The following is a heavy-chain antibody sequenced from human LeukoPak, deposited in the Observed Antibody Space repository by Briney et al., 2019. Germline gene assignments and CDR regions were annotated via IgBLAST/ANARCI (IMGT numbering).Heavy chain of an antibody. CDR2: IKQDGSGK. J-gene: IGHJ4*02. V-gene: IGHV3-7*01. D-gene: IGHD2-2*01. Sequence: PGGSLRLSCAASGFTFSSYWMSWVRQAPGKGLEWVANIKQDGSGKYYVDSVKGRFTISRDNAKNSLYLQMNSLRAEDTAVYYCASESEQVVPAAMNYWGQGTLVTVSS. CDR3: ASESEQVVPAAMNY. CDR1: GFTFSSYW.